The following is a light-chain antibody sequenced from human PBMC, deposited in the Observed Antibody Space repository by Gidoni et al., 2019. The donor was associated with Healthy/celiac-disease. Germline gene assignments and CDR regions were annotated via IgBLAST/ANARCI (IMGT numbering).Light chain of an antibody. CDR3: QQRSNWQIT. Sequence: EIVLTQSPATLSLSPGERATLSCRASQSVSRHLAWYQHKPGQAPRLLIYDASNRATGIPARFSGSGSGTDFTLTISSLEPEDFAVYYCQQRSNWQITFGQGTRLEIK. V-gene: IGKV3-11*01. CDR1: QSVSRH. CDR2: DAS. J-gene: IGKJ5*01.